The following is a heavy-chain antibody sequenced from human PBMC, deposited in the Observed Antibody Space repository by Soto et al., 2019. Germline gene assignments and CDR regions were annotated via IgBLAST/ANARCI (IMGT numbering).Heavy chain of an antibody. CDR2: ISTTRNYT. Sequence: PGGSLRLSCIVSGFTFSDHFMAWVRQAPGKGLEWVSDISTTRNYTKYADSVKGRFSMSRDNARNSVYLQMNRLRADDTAVYYCARVSRDYHLHYFDYWGQGTLVTVSS. J-gene: IGHJ4*02. V-gene: IGHV3-11*06. CDR1: GFTFSDHF. D-gene: IGHD2-21*01. CDR3: ARVSRDYHLHYFDY.